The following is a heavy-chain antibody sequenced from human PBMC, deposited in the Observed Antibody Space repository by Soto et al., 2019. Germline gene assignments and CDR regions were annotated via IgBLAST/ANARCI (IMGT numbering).Heavy chain of an antibody. CDR1: GASIRSYH. V-gene: IGHV4-4*07. CDR2: MQHTGNT. CDR3: AKDVSSRSWYGP. J-gene: IGHJ5*02. Sequence: VQLQESGPGLVKPSETLSLTCAVSGASIRSYHWSWIRQPAGKGLEWIGRMQHTGNTHSNPSLKRRVTMSGDTPNNQISSTMTSVTAPDTAVDFCAKDVSSRSWYGPRGQGILVIVYS. D-gene: IGHD3-16*01.